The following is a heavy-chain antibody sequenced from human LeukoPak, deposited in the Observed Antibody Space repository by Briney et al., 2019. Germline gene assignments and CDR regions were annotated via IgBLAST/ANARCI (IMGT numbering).Heavy chain of an antibody. D-gene: IGHD1-1*01. Sequence: GGSLRLSCAASGFTFSSYWMHWVRQAPGKGLVWVSRINSDGSSTSYADSVKGRFTISRDNAKNTLYLQMNSLRAEDTAVYYCASGTSGWWYFDYWGQGTLATVSS. CDR1: GFTFSSYW. CDR3: ASGTSGWWYFDY. V-gene: IGHV3-74*01. CDR2: INSDGSST. J-gene: IGHJ4*02.